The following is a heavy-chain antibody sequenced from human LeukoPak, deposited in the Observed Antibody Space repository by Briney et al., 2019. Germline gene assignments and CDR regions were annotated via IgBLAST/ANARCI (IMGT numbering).Heavy chain of an antibody. J-gene: IGHJ3*02. D-gene: IGHD2-8*01. CDR1: GFTFSSYG. V-gene: IGHV3-33*01. Sequence: GGSLRLSCAASGFTFSSYGMHWVRQAPGKGLEWVAVIWYDGSNKYYADSVKGRFTISRDNSKNTLYLQMNSLRAEDTAVYYCARDWGLVYGDAFDIWGQGTMVTVSS. CDR3: ARDWGLVYGDAFDI. CDR2: IWYDGSNK.